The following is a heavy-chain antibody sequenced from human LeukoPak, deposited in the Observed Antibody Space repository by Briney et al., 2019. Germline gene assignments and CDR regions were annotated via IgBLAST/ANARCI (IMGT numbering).Heavy chain of an antibody. J-gene: IGHJ4*02. CDR3: ARARGRAYCSY. D-gene: IGHD2-15*01. CDR1: GFTFSSYA. Sequence: PGGSLRLSCAASGFTFSSYAMHWVRQAPGKGLEWVAVISYDGSNKYYADSVKGRFTISRDNSKNTLHLQMNSLRAEDTAVYYCARARGRAYCSYWGQGTLVTVSS. CDR2: ISYDGSNK. V-gene: IGHV3-30-3*01.